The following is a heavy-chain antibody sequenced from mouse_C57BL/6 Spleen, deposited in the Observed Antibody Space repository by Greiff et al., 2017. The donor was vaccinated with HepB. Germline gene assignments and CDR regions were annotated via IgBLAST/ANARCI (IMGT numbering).Heavy chain of an antibody. CDR2: IYPGSGST. J-gene: IGHJ4*01. CDR1: GYTFTSYW. D-gene: IGHD2-4*01. Sequence: QVQLQQPGAELVKPGASVKMSCKASGYTFTSYWITWVKQRPGQGLEWIGDIYPGSGSTNYNEKFKSKATLTVDTSSSTAYMQLSSLTSEDSAVYYCAAIYYEYDDAMDYWGQGTSVTVSS. CDR3: AAIYYEYDDAMDY. V-gene: IGHV1-55*01.